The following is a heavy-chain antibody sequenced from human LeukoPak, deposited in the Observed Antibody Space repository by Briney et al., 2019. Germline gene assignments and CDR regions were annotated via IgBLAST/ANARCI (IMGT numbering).Heavy chain of an antibody. CDR3: ARQAALAGPGIDY. J-gene: IGHJ4*02. Sequence: GESLKISCPVSGYNFATYWIGWVRQMPGKGLEWMGIISPADSDTRYSPSFQGQVPISADKSINTAYLQWSSLRASDTAIYYCARQAALAGPGIDYWGQGTLVTVSS. V-gene: IGHV5-51*01. CDR1: GYNFATYW. CDR2: ISPADSDT. D-gene: IGHD6-19*01.